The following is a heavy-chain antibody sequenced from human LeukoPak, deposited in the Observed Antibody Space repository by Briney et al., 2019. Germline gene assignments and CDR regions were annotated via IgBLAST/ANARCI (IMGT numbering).Heavy chain of an antibody. Sequence: SETLSLTCTVSGGSISSYYWSWIRQPAGKGLEWIGRIYTSGSTNYNPSLKSRVTMSVDTSKNQFSLKLSSVTAAVTAVYYCARVSKPDPYCSSTSCQTFDPWGQGALVTVSS. CDR1: GGSISSYY. CDR2: IYTSGST. D-gene: IGHD2-2*01. J-gene: IGHJ5*02. V-gene: IGHV4-4*07. CDR3: ARVSKPDPYCSSTSCQTFDP.